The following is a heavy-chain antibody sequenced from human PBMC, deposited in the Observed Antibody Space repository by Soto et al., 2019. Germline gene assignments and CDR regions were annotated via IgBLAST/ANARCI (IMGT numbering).Heavy chain of an antibody. J-gene: IGHJ6*02. CDR1: GGTFSSYA. Sequence: QVQLVQSGAEVKKPGSSVKVSCKASGGTFSSYAISWVRQAPGQGLEWMGGIIPIFGTANYAQKFQGRVKITADESTSTGYMELSSLRSEGTAVYYCARVGYSSGWDEGGGYYYYGMDVWGQGTTVTVSS. D-gene: IGHD6-19*01. CDR3: ARVGYSSGWDEGGGYYYYGMDV. V-gene: IGHV1-69*01. CDR2: IIPIFGTA.